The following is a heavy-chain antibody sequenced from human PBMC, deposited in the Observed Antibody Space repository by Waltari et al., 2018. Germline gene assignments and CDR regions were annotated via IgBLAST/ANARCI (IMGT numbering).Heavy chain of an antibody. D-gene: IGHD1-20*01. J-gene: IGHJ4*02. CDR1: VSTFSNCA. CDR3: VKYIKWTHLGDY. Sequence: EVQLLQSEGGSGHPGGSLRLSCADTVSTFSNCAMAWVRQAPGKGLEWVSARTPGGDHKMYAASVRGRFTIYRDNSQSTLSLLMNSLGVDDMATYYCVKYIKWTHLGDYWGQGALVTVSS. V-gene: IGHV3-23*01. CDR2: RTPGGDHK.